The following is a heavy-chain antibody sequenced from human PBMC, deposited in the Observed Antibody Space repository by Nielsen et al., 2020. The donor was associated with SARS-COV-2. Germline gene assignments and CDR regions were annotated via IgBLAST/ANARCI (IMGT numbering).Heavy chain of an antibody. V-gene: IGHV3-53*01. CDR3: ASASAHV. CDR1: GFTVSSNY. D-gene: IGHD3-16*01. Sequence: GESLKISCTASGFTVSSNYMSWVRQAPGKGLEWVAVIYSGGDTYYADSVKGRFTISRDNAKNTLYLQMNSLRAEDTAVYYCASASAHVWGQGTMVTVSS. J-gene: IGHJ3*01. CDR2: IYSGGDT.